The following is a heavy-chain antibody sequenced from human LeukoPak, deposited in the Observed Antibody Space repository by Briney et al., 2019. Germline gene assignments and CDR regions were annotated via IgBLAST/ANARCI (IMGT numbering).Heavy chain of an antibody. CDR3: ARPRFHYDSSGAFDI. D-gene: IGHD3-22*01. CDR1: GFTFSSYS. Sequence: GGSLRLSCAASGFTFSSYSMNWIRQAPGTGLEWISSINNSSSYIYYADSVKGRFTISRDNAKNSLYLQMNSLRAEDTAVYYCARPRFHYDSSGAFDIWGQGTMVTVSS. V-gene: IGHV3-21*01. J-gene: IGHJ3*02. CDR2: INNSSSYI.